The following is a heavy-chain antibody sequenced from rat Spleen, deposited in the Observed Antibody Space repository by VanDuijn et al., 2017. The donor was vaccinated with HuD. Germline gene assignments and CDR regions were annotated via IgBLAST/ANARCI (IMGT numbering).Heavy chain of an antibody. D-gene: IGHD5-1*01. CDR2: MWSGGST. J-gene: IGHJ2*01. V-gene: IGHV2-45*01. Sequence: QVRLKESGPGLVQPSQTLSVTCTVSGFSLTSYNVHWVRQPPGKGLEWMGVMWSGGSTDYNSALKSRLSISRDTSKNQVFLKMNSLQTDDTAIYFCTGGSFDYWGQGVMVTVSS. CDR3: TGGSFDY. CDR1: GFSLTSYN.